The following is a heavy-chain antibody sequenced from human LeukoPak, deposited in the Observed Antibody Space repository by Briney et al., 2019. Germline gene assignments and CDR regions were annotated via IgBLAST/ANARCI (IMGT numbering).Heavy chain of an antibody. D-gene: IGHD5-24*01. CDR1: GFTFSRYS. Sequence: GGSLRLSCAASGFTFSRYSMNWVGQAPGKGLEWVSSISVNSTYIYHSDSLNRRFPISTSHPKNSLYLQMNSPRAEDTAVYYCARDSGYSPLYYYYYMDVWGKGTTVTVSS. J-gene: IGHJ6*03. CDR2: ISVNSTYI. CDR3: ARDSGYSPLYYYYYMDV. V-gene: IGHV3-21*01.